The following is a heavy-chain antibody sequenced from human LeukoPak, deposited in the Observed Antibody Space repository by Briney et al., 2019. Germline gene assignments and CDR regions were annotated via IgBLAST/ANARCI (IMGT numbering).Heavy chain of an antibody. CDR2: ISGSGGST. D-gene: IGHD3-22*01. CDR3: AKVPRDYYDSSGYFDC. V-gene: IGHV3-23*01. CDR1: GFAFSSYA. Sequence: PGGSLRLSCAASGFAFSSYAMSWVRQAPGKGLEWVSAISGSGGSTYYADSVKGRFTISRDNSKNTLYLQMNSLRAEDTAVYYCAKVPRDYYDSSGYFDCWGQGTLVTVSS. J-gene: IGHJ4*02.